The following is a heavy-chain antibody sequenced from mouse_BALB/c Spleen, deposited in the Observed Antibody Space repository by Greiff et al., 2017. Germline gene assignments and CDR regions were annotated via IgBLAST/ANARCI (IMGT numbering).Heavy chain of an antibody. CDR1: GYSITSDYA. V-gene: IGHV3-2*02. J-gene: IGHJ3*01. CDR2: ISYSGST. CDR3: ARGGISY. Sequence: EVKLEESGPGLVKPSQSLSLTCTVTGYSITSDYAWNWIRQFPGNKLEWMGYISYSGSTSYNPSLKSRISITRDTSKNQFFLQLNSVTTEDTATYYCARGGISYWGQGTLVTVSA.